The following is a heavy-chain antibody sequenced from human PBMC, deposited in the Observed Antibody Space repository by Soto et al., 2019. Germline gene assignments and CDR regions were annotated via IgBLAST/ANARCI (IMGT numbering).Heavy chain of an antibody. CDR2: ISGSGANT. D-gene: IGHD4-4*01. CDR3: ANIHDYGNYGQV. Sequence: GGTLRLSCAASGFTFSSHAMSWVRQAPGKGLEWVSGISGSGANTYYEDSVKRRFTISRDNSKNTLYLQMNTLRVEDTAIYYCANIHDYGNYGQVWGQGTLVTVSS. V-gene: IGHV3-23*01. J-gene: IGHJ4*02. CDR1: GFTFSSHA.